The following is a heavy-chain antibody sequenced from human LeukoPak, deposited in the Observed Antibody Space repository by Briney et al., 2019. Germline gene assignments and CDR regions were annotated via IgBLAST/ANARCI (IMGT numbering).Heavy chain of an antibody. CDR2: ISSSSSYI. Sequence: GSLRLSCAASGFTVSSNYMSWVRQAPGKGLEWVSSISSSSSYIYYADSVKGRFTISRDNAKNSLYLQMNSLRAEDTAVYYCARDFGTGDYWGQGTLVTVSS. CDR1: GFTVSSNY. V-gene: IGHV3-21*01. CDR3: ARDFGTGDY. D-gene: IGHD3/OR15-3a*01. J-gene: IGHJ4*02.